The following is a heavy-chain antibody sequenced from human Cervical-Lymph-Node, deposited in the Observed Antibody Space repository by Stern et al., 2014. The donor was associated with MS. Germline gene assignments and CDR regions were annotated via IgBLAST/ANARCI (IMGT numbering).Heavy chain of an antibody. J-gene: IGHJ6*02. V-gene: IGHV3-15*01. CDR3: TATPLFYYYYGMDV. CDR2: IKSKTDGGTT. Sequence: EVQLVESGGGLVKPGGSLRLSCAASGFTFSNAWMSWVRQAPGKGLEWVGRIKSKTDGGTTDYAAPVKGRFTISRDDSKNTLYLQMNSLKTEDTAVYYCTATPLFYYYYGMDVWGQGTTVTVSS. CDR1: GFTFSNAW.